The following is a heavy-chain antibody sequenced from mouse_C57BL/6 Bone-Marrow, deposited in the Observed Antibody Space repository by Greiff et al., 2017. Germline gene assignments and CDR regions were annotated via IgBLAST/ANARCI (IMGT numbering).Heavy chain of an antibody. CDR1: GFNIKDDY. CDR2: IDPENGDT. D-gene: IGHD2-1*01. Sequence: EVQLQQSGAELVRPGASVKLSCTASGFNIKDDYMHWVKQRPEQGLEWIGWIDPENGDTEYASKFQGKATITADTSSNTAYLQLSSLTSEDTAVYYCTTAGNLFAYWGQGTLVTVSA. CDR3: TTAGNLFAY. V-gene: IGHV14-4*01. J-gene: IGHJ3*01.